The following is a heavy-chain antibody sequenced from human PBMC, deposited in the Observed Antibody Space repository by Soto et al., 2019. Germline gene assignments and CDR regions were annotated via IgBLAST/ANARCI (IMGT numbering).Heavy chain of an antibody. CDR3: ARAMSTPSRPRNYFDY. CDR1: GFTFSNFA. Sequence: EVQLLESGGDLVQPGGSLRLSCAASGFTFSNFAMSWVRQAPGKGLEWVSVISGGGGTSYYADSVKGRFTISRDNSKNTLYLQLDSLRAEDTALYSSARAMSTPSRPRNYFDYWGHGTLVTVSS. CDR2: ISGGGGTS. D-gene: IGHD6-6*01. J-gene: IGHJ4*01. V-gene: IGHV3-23*01.